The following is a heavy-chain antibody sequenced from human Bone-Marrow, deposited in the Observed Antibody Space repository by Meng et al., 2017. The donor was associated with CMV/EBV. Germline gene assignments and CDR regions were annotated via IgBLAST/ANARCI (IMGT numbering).Heavy chain of an antibody. J-gene: IGHJ4*02. CDR1: GFTFSSYA. Sequence: GGSLRLSCAASGFTFSSYAMSWVRQAPGKGLEWVSVIYSGGSSTYYADSVKGRFTISRDNSKNTLYLQMNSLRAEDTAVYYCAKRPSSGWYYDYWGQGTLVTVSS. CDR3: AKRPSSGWYYDY. D-gene: IGHD6-19*01. V-gene: IGHV3-23*03. CDR2: IYSGGSST.